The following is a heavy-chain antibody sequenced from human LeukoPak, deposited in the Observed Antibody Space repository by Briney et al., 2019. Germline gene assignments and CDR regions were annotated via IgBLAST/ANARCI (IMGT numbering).Heavy chain of an antibody. Sequence: SESLSLACAVYGGSFSGYYWSWIRQPPGKGLEWIGEINHSGSTNYNPSLKSRVTISVDTSKNQFSLKLSSVTAADTAVYYCAIYPGHSSSWGYFDYWGQGTLVTVSS. CDR1: GGSFSGYY. D-gene: IGHD6-13*01. J-gene: IGHJ4*02. CDR3: AIYPGHSSSWGYFDY. CDR2: INHSGST. V-gene: IGHV4-34*01.